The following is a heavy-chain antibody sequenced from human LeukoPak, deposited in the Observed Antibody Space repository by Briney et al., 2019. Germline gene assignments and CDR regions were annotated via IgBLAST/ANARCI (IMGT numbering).Heavy chain of an antibody. J-gene: IGHJ6*02. V-gene: IGHV1-8*01. D-gene: IGHD2-15*01. CDR2: MNPNSGNT. Sequence: GASVKVSCKASGYTFTSYDINWVRQATGQGLEWMGWMNPNSGNTGYAQKFQGRVTMTRNTSISTAYMELSSLRSEDTAVYYCARDLRGEWQLLLFYGMDVWGQGTTVTVSS. CDR1: GYTFTSYD. CDR3: ARDLRGEWQLLLFYGMDV.